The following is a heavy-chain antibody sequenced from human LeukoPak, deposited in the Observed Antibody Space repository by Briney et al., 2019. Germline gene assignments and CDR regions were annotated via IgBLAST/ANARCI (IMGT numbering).Heavy chain of an antibody. J-gene: IGHJ5*02. CDR2: IKQDGSEK. Sequence: GGSLRLSCAASGFTFSSDWMSWVRQAPGKGLEWVANIKQDGSEKYYVDSVKGRFTISRDNAKNSLYLQMNSLRAEDTAVYYCARDPGYYDSSGYYCYWFDPWGQGTLVTVSS. CDR1: GFTFSSDW. V-gene: IGHV3-7*01. CDR3: ARDPGYYDSSGYYCYWFDP. D-gene: IGHD3-22*01.